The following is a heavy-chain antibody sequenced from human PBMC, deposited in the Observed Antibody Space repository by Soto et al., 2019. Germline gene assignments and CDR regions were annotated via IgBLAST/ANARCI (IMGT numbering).Heavy chain of an antibody. Sequence: QVQLQESGPGLVKPSQTLSLTCTVSGASIRSGDYYWSWIRQLPGRRLEWIGYIYYSGSTHYNPSLQSRVSISVDTSKKQFSLNMRSVTAADTAVYFCARVTIFGVVNNWFDPWGQGTLVTVSS. CDR2: IYYSGST. D-gene: IGHD3-3*01. J-gene: IGHJ5*02. CDR1: GASIRSGDYY. V-gene: IGHV4-31*03. CDR3: ARVTIFGVVNNWFDP.